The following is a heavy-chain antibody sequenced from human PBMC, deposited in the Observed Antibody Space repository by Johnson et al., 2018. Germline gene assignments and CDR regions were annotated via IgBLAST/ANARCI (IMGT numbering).Heavy chain of an antibody. D-gene: IGHD6-19*01. J-gene: IGHJ3*01. CDR2: IAYDGNYK. Sequence: QVQLQESGGGVVQPGRSXKLSCAASGLTFSTYAMHWVRQTPGKGLEWVAVIAYDGNYKYYPDYVKGRFTISRDNSKNTLYLEMTSLRVEDTALFYCARDRGGLYHAFDFWGQGTMVTVSS. CDR3: ARDRGGLYHAFDF. CDR1: GLTFSTYA. V-gene: IGHV3-30-3*01.